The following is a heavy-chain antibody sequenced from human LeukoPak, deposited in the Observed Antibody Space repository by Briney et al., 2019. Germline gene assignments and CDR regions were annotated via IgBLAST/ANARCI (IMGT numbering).Heavy chain of an antibody. CDR2: ISSSSSYI. D-gene: IGHD5-12*01. J-gene: IGHJ5*02. CDR3: AILSYSGYAAWDWSDP. V-gene: IGHV3-21*01. Sequence: GGSLRLSCAASGFTFSSYSMNWVRQAPGKGLEWVSSISSSSSYIYYADSVKGRFTISRDNAKNSLYLQMNSLRAEDTAVYYCAILSYSGYAAWDWSDPWGQGTLVTVSS. CDR1: GFTFSSYS.